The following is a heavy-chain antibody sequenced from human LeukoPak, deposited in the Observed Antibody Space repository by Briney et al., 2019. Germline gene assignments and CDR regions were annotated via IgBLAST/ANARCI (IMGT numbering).Heavy chain of an antibody. J-gene: IGHJ5*02. CDR2: ISYDGSNK. V-gene: IGHV3-30-3*01. CDR3: ARDATDTQGLDP. Sequence: PGGSLRLSCAVSGFTFSSYAMHWVRQAPGKGLEWVAVISYDGSNKYYADSVKGRFTISRDNSKNTLYLQMNSLRAEDTAVYYCARDATDTQGLDPWGQGTLVTVSS. D-gene: IGHD5-18*01. CDR1: GFTFSSYA.